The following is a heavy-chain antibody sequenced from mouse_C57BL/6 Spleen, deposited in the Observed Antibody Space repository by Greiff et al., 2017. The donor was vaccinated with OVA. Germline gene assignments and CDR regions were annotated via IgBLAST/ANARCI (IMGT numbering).Heavy chain of an antibody. J-gene: IGHJ4*01. Sequence: QVQLQQSGAELVRPGTSVKVSCKASGYAFTNYLIEWVKQRPGQGLEWIGVINPGSGGTNYNEKFKGKATLTADKSSSTAYMQLSSLTSEDSAVYFCARDGVRPGPYAMDYWGQGTSVTVSS. CDR2: INPGSGGT. D-gene: IGHD2-14*01. CDR3: ARDGVRPGPYAMDY. V-gene: IGHV1-54*01. CDR1: GYAFTNYL.